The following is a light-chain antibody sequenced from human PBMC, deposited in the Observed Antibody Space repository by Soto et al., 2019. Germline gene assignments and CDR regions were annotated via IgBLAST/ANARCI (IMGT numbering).Light chain of an antibody. V-gene: IGKV3-20*01. CDR3: QQYGSSPRT. CDR1: QSVSSNY. CDR2: GAS. J-gene: IGKJ1*01. Sequence: EIVLTQSPGTLSLSPGERATLSCRASQSVSSNYLAWHQQKPGQAPRLLIYGASSRATGIPDRFSGSGSGTDFTLTISRLEPEDFAVYYCQQYGSSPRTFVQGTKVEIK.